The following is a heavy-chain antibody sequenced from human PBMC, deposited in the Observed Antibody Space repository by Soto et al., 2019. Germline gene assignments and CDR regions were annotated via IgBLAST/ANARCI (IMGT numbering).Heavy chain of an antibody. Sequence: GGSLRLSCAASGFTFSSYEMDWVRQAPGKGLEWVSYISSSGSTIYYADSVKGRFTISRDNAKNSLYLQMNSLRAEDTAVYYCARVSPDSSGYYYYFDYWGQGTLVTVSS. CDR1: GFTFSSYE. CDR2: ISSSGSTI. CDR3: ARVSPDSSGYYYYFDY. V-gene: IGHV3-48*03. D-gene: IGHD3-22*01. J-gene: IGHJ4*02.